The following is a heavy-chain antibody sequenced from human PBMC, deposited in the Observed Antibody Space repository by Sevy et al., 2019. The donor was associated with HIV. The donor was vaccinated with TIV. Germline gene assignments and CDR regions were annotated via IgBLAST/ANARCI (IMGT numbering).Heavy chain of an antibody. CDR1: GFTFSNAW. CDR3: TTDGGGYNYAHSFDY. Sequence: GGSLRLSCAASGFTFSNAWMNWVRQAPGKGLEWVGRIKSKTDGGTTGYAAPVKGRFTISRDDSKNTLYLQMNSLKTEDTVVYYCTTDGGGYNYAHSFDYWGQGTLVTVSS. J-gene: IGHJ4*02. CDR2: IKSKTDGGTT. D-gene: IGHD5-18*01. V-gene: IGHV3-15*07.